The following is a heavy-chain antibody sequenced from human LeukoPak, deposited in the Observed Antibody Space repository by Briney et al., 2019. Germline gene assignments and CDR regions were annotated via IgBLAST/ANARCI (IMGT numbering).Heavy chain of an antibody. D-gene: IGHD5-24*01. V-gene: IGHV1-18*01. Sequence: ASVKVSCKASGYTFTSYGISWVRQAPGQGLEWMGWISAYNGNTNYAQKLQGRVTMTTDTSTSTAYMELRSLRSDDTAVYYCARGSSNGNNYGGLDYWGQGTLVTVPS. J-gene: IGHJ4*02. CDR2: ISAYNGNT. CDR3: ARGSSNGNNYGGLDY. CDR1: GYTFTSYG.